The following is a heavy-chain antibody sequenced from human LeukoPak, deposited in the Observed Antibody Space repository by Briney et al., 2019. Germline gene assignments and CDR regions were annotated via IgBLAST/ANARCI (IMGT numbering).Heavy chain of an antibody. D-gene: IGHD6-19*01. V-gene: IGHV3-21*01. Sequence: PGGSLRLSCAASGFTFSSYSMNWVRQAPGKGLEWVSSISSSSSYIYYADSVKGRFTISRDNAKNSLYLQMNSLRAEDTAVYYCASGYSSGWTNDYWGQGTLVTVSS. CDR2: ISSSSSYI. CDR3: ASGYSSGWTNDY. CDR1: GFTFSSYS. J-gene: IGHJ4*02.